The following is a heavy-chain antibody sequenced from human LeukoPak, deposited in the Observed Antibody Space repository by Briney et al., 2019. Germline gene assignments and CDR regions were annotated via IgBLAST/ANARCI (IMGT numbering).Heavy chain of an antibody. CDR1: GFTFDDYT. J-gene: IGHJ3*02. CDR3: AKDMYQWELLGAFDI. CDR2: ISWDGGST. V-gene: IGHV3-43*01. D-gene: IGHD1-26*01. Sequence: GGSLRLSCAASGFTFDDYTMHWVRQAPGKGLEWVSLISWDGGSTYYADSVKGRFTISRDNSKNSLYLQMNSLRTEDTALYYCAKDMYQWELLGAFDIWGQGTMVTVSS.